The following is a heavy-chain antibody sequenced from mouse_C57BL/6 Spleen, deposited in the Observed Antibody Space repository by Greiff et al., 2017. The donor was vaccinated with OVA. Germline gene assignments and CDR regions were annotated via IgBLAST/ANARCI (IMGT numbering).Heavy chain of an antibody. D-gene: IGHD1-1*01. J-gene: IGHJ2*01. Sequence: QVQLQQPGAELVMPGASVKLSCKASGYTFTSYWMHWVKQRPGQGLEWIGEIDPSDSYTNYNQKFKGKSTLTVDQSSSTAYMQLSSLTSEDSAVYYCARSIYYYGSSSYYFDYWGQGTTLTVSS. CDR1: GYTFTSYW. CDR2: IDPSDSYT. V-gene: IGHV1-69*01. CDR3: ARSIYYYGSSSYYFDY.